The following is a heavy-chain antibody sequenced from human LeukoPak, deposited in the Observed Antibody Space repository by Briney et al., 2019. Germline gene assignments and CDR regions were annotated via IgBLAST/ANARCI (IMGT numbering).Heavy chain of an antibody. Sequence: GGSLRLSCAASGFTFSDYYMSWIRQAPGKGLEWVSYISSSGSTIYYADSVKGRFTISRDNAKNSLYPQMNSLRAEDTTLYYCARDSTTVTEYWGQGTLVTVSS. V-gene: IGHV3-11*04. J-gene: IGHJ4*02. CDR3: ARDSTTVTEY. CDR1: GFTFSDYY. D-gene: IGHD4-17*01. CDR2: ISSSGSTI.